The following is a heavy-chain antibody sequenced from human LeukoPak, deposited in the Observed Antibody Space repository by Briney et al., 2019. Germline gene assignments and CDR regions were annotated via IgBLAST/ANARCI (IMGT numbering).Heavy chain of an antibody. CDR1: GGTFSSYA. J-gene: IGHJ4*02. D-gene: IGHD2-15*01. CDR3: ARALHNCSGGSCYFY. CDR2: IIPIFGTA. Sequence: GASVKVSCKASGGTFSSYAISWVRQAPGQGLEWMGGIIPIFGTANYAQKFQGRVTITADESTSTAYMELSSLRSEDTAVYYCARALHNCSGGSCYFYWGQGTLVTVSS. V-gene: IGHV1-69*13.